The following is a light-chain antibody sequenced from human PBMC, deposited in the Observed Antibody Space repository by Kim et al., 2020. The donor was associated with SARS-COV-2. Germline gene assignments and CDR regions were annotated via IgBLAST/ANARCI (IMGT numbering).Light chain of an antibody. Sequence: DIQISQSPSSLSASVGDRVTITCRASQDIGDFLAWFKQKSGKAPKSLIFAAFHLQSGVPSRFRGSRSGTEFALTINGLQPEDSATYYCQHYYTVPYTFGQGTKLKI. CDR3: QHYYTVPYT. J-gene: IGKJ2*01. CDR1: QDIGDF. V-gene: IGKV1-16*01. CDR2: AAF.